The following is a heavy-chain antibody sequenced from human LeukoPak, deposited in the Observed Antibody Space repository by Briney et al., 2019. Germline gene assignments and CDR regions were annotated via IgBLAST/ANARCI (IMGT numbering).Heavy chain of an antibody. J-gene: IGHJ6*03. D-gene: IGHD5-18*01. CDR1: GYTFTGYY. CDR3: ARGQGDTATLGYYYYMDV. Sequence: GASVKVSCKASGYTFTGYYMHWVRQAPGQGLEWMGWMNPNSGNTGYAQKFQGRVTMTRNTSISTAYMELSSLRSEDTAVYYCARGQGDTATLGYYYYMDVWGKGTTVTVSS. V-gene: IGHV1-8*02. CDR2: MNPNSGNT.